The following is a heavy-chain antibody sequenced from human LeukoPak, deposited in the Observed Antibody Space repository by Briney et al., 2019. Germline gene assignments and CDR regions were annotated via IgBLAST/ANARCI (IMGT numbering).Heavy chain of an antibody. V-gene: IGHV1-18*01. Sequence: ASVKVSCKASGYNFTNYGISWVRQAPGQGLEWMGWISAYNGQTNYAQKVQGRVTMTTDTSTKTAYMELRSLGSDDTAVYYCAGVAGFYWNSDSFDYWGQGTQVTVSS. D-gene: IGHD1-7*01. J-gene: IGHJ4*02. CDR2: ISAYNGQT. CDR3: AGVAGFYWNSDSFDY. CDR1: GYNFTNYG.